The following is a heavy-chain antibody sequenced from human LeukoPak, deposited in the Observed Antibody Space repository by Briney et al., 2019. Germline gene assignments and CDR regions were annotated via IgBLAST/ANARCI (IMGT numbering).Heavy chain of an antibody. CDR2: ISGSGGST. CDR1: GFTFSSYA. J-gene: IGHJ3*02. CDR3: AESWTGSHAFDI. Sequence: GGSLRLSCAASGFTFSSYAMSWVRQAPGKGLEWVSAISGSGGSTYYADSVKGRFTISRDNSKNTLYLQMNSLRAEDTAVYYCAESWTGSHAFDIWGQGTMVTVSS. D-gene: IGHD3/OR15-3a*01. V-gene: IGHV3-23*01.